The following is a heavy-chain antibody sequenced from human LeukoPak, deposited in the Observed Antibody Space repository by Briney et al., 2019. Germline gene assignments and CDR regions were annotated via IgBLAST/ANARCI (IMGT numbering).Heavy chain of an antibody. CDR1: GFTFSNYG. V-gene: IGHV3-30*18. CDR2: ISHDGSNN. D-gene: IGHD2-15*01. Sequence: GGSLRLSCAASGFTFSNYGMHWVRQAPGKGLEWVVVISHDGSNNDYADSVKGRFTISRDNSKNTLYLQMNSLRPEDTAVYYCAKVRVGTAHFDYWGQGTLVTVSS. CDR3: AKVRVGTAHFDY. J-gene: IGHJ4*02.